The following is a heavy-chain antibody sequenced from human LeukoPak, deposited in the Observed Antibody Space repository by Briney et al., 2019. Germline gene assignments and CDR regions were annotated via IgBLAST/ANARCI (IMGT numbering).Heavy chain of an antibody. Sequence: SETLSLTCTVSGGSISSSSYYWGWIRQPPGKGLEWIGSIYYSGSTYYNPSLKSRVTISVDTSKNQFSLKLSSVTAADTAVYYCARDLWDSSGYYPDYWGQGTLVTVSS. D-gene: IGHD3-22*01. CDR1: GGSISSSSYY. CDR2: IYYSGST. V-gene: IGHV4-39*07. J-gene: IGHJ4*02. CDR3: ARDLWDSSGYYPDY.